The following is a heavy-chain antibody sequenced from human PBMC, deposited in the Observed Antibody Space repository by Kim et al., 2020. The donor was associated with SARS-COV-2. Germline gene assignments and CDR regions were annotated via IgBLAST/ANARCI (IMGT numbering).Heavy chain of an antibody. V-gene: IGHV3-33*01. CDR3: ARDAWMAAAGPRGMDV. CDR1: GFTFSSYG. Sequence: GGSLRLSCAASGFTFSSYGMHWVRQAPGKGLEWVAVIWYDGSNKYYADSVKGRFTISRDNSKNTLYLQMNSLRAEDTAVYYCARDAWMAAAGPRGMDVWGQGTTVTVSS. CDR2: IWYDGSNK. D-gene: IGHD6-13*01. J-gene: IGHJ6*02.